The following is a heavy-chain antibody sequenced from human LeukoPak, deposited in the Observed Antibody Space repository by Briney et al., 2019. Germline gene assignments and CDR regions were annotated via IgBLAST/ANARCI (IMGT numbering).Heavy chain of an antibody. CDR2: ISTSGSTI. V-gene: IGHV3-48*03. CDR3: AREGYMASFDY. J-gene: IGHJ4*02. Sequence: QPGGSLRLSCAASGFTFSSSDMNWVRQAPGKGLERVSYISTSGSTIYYADSVKGRFTISRDNAKNSLYLQMSSLRAEDTAVYYCAREGYMASFDYWGQGTLVTVSS. D-gene: IGHD5-18*01. CDR1: GFTFSSSD.